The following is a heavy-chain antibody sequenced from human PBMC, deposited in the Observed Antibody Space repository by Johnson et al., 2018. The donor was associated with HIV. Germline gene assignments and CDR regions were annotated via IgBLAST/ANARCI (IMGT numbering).Heavy chain of an antibody. Sequence: QVQLVESGGGVVRPGGSLRLPCAASGFTFDDYGMSWVRQAPGKGLVWVAVISYDGSNKYYADSVKGRFTIPRDNSKNTLYLQMNSLRAEDTAVYYCARDQGGNDNAVDIWGQGTMVTVSS. CDR1: GFTFDDYG. CDR3: ARDQGGNDNAVDI. CDR2: ISYDGSNK. D-gene: IGHD1-1*01. J-gene: IGHJ3*02. V-gene: IGHV3-30*03.